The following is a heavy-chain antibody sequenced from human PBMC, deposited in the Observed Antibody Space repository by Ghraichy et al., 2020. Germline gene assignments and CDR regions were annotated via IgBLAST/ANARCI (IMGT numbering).Heavy chain of an antibody. CDR2: IKSKTDGGTT. Sequence: GESLNISCAASGFTFSNAWMSWVRQAPGKGLEWVGRIKSKTDGGTTDYAAPVKGRFTISRDDSKNTLYLQMNSLKTEDTAVYYCTTVGYDFWSGYYFDYWGQGTLVTVSS. CDR3: TTVGYDFWSGYYFDY. D-gene: IGHD3-3*01. CDR1: GFTFSNAW. J-gene: IGHJ4*02. V-gene: IGHV3-15*01.